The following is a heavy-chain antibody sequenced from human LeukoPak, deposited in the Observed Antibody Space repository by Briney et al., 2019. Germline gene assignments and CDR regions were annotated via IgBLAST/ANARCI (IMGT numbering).Heavy chain of an antibody. V-gene: IGHV3-66*02. Sequence: GGSLRLSCAASGFTVDSNYMSWVRQAPGKGLEWVSVIYSGDSTYYADSVKGRFTISRDISKNTLYLQMNSLRPEDTAVYRCARDLWDATGYWGQGTLVTVSS. J-gene: IGHJ4*02. CDR2: IYSGDST. CDR1: GFTVDSNY. D-gene: IGHD3-3*01. CDR3: ARDLWDATGY.